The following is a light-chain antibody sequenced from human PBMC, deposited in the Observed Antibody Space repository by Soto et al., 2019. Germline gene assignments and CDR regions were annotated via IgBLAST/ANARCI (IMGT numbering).Light chain of an antibody. V-gene: IGKV1-39*01. CDR1: QSINTY. CDR2: AAS. J-gene: IGKJ3*01. CDR3: QQSYSIPFT. Sequence: DIEMTQSPSSLSASVGDRVTITCRAGQSINTYLNWYHQKPGKAPELLIYAASNLQSVVPSRFIGSGSGTEFTLTISSLQPEDFATYYCQQSYSIPFTFGPGTNVAI.